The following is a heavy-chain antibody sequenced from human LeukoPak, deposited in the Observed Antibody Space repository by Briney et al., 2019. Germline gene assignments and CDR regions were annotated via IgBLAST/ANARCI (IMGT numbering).Heavy chain of an antibody. D-gene: IGHD2-15*01. J-gene: IGHJ6*04. CDR2: ISYDGNNK. Sequence: PGGSLRLSCAASGFTFSNYAMYWVRQAPVKGLEWVAVISYDGNNKYTANARFTISRDNSKNTLYLQMNSLRAEDTAVYYCARDRDRDIIGDGMDVWGKGTTVIVSS. V-gene: IGHV3-30*04. CDR3: ARDRDRDIIGDGMDV. CDR1: GFTFSNYA.